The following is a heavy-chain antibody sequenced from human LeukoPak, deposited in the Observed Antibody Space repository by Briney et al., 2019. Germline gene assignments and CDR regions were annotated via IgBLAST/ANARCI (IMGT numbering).Heavy chain of an antibody. Sequence: PGGSLRLSCAASGFTVSSSYMSWVRQAPGKGLEWESIISSAGTTYYADSVKGRFTISRDNSKNTVYLQVNSLRDEDTAVYYCARDLEAANTYYFDYWGQGTMVTVSS. J-gene: IGHJ4*02. CDR1: GFTVSSSY. V-gene: IGHV3-66*01. D-gene: IGHD6-13*01. CDR3: ARDLEAANTYYFDY. CDR2: ISSAGTT.